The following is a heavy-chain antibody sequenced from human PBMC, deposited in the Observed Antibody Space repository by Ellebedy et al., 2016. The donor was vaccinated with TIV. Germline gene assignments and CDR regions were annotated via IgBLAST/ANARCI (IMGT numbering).Heavy chain of an antibody. D-gene: IGHD6-13*01. CDR3: TRDLTTLAAAGTGIYYYTMDV. CDR1: GFTFGDYA. CDR2: IRSKAYGGTT. Sequence: GGSLRLXXTAPGFTFGDYAMSWVRQAPGKGLEWVSFIRSKAYGGTTEYAASVKGRFTISRDDSKSIAYLQMNSLKAEDTAVYYCTRDLTTLAAAGTGIYYYTMDVWGQGTTVTVSS. V-gene: IGHV3-49*04. J-gene: IGHJ6*02.